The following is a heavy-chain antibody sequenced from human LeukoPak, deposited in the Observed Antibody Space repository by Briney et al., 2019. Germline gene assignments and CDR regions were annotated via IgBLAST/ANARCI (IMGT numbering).Heavy chain of an antibody. Sequence: AASVKVSRKASGGTFSSYAISWVRQAPGQGFEWMGRIIPIFGIANYAQKFQGRVTITADKSTSTAYMELSSLRSEDTAVYYCARAYCGGDCPPGAFDIWGQGTMVTVSS. CDR3: ARAYCGGDCPPGAFDI. V-gene: IGHV1-69*04. D-gene: IGHD2-21*02. CDR1: GGTFSSYA. J-gene: IGHJ3*02. CDR2: IIPIFGIA.